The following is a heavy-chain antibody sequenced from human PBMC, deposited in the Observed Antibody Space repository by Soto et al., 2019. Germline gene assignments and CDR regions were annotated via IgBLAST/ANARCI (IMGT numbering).Heavy chain of an antibody. CDR2: ISISGGTI. Sequence: GGSLRLSCAASGFTVSSYEMDWVRQAPGKGLEWVAYISISGGTIYYGDSVEGRFTISRDNADNTLYLQMNRLSAEDTAVYYCTKEKSVINSGYDAFDIWGRGTVVTVSS. CDR3: TKEKSVINSGYDAFDI. V-gene: IGHV3-48*03. CDR1: GFTVSSYE. J-gene: IGHJ3*02. D-gene: IGHD5-12*01.